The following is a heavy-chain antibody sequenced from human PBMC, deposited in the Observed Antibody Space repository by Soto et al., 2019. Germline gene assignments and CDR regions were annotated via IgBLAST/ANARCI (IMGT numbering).Heavy chain of an antibody. CDR2: ISAYNGNT. D-gene: IGHD6-19*01. J-gene: IGHJ6*02. CDR1: GYTFTSYG. Sequence: QVQLVQSGAEVKKPGASVKVSCKASGYTFTSYGISWVRQAPGQGLEWMGWISAYNGNTNYAQKLQGRVTMTTDTSTSTAYMELRSLRSDDTAVYYCAGELSSGWYRYYYYYYGMDVWGQGTTVTVSS. CDR3: AGELSSGWYRYYYYYYGMDV. V-gene: IGHV1-18*04.